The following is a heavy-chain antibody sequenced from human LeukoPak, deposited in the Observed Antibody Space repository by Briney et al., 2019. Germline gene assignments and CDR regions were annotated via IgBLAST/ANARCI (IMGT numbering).Heavy chain of an antibody. CDR2: ISYDGSNK. CDR3: AKGGYYYDSSIDY. Sequence: GGSLRLSCAASGFTFSSYGMHWVRQAPGKGLEWVAVISYDGSNKYYADSVKGRFTISRDNSKNTLYLQMDSLRAEDTAVYYCAKGGYYYDSSIDYWGQGTLVTVSS. J-gene: IGHJ4*02. D-gene: IGHD3-22*01. CDR1: GFTFSSYG. V-gene: IGHV3-30*18.